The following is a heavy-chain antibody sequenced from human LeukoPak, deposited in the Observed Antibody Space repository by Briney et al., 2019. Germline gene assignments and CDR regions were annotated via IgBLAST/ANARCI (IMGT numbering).Heavy chain of an antibody. J-gene: IGHJ3*02. CDR1: GGSISSYY. CDR3: ARVPDAFDI. Sequence: SETLSLTCTVSGGSISSYYWSWIRQPPGKGLEWIGYIYYSGSTNYNPSLKSRVTTSVDTSKNQFSLKLSSVTAADTAVYYCARVPDAFDIWGQGTMVTVSS. CDR2: IYYSGST. V-gene: IGHV4-59*01.